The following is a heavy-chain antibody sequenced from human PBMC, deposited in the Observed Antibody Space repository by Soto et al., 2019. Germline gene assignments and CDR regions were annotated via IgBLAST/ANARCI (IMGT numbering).Heavy chain of an antibody. D-gene: IGHD5-18*01. CDR2: IYHSGST. Sequence: LTCAVSGGSISSGGYSWSWIRQPPGKGLEWIGYIYHSGSTYYNPSLKSRVTISVDRSKNQFSLKLSSVTAADTAVYYCARADPAMGYYFDYWGQGTLVTVSS. V-gene: IGHV4-30-2*01. CDR1: GGSISSGGYS. J-gene: IGHJ4*02. CDR3: ARADPAMGYYFDY.